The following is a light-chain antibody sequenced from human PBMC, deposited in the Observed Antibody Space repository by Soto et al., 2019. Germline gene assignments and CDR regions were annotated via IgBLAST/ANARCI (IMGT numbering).Light chain of an antibody. CDR2: DVT. CDR1: SSDVGGYDY. J-gene: IGLJ1*01. Sequence: QSDLTQPPYASGAPGQSVAISCTGTSSDVGGYDYVSWYQQHPGKAPKLMIYDVTKRPSGVPDRFSGSKSGNTASLTVSGLQAEDEADYYCSSYAGTHIVFGTGTKVTVL. CDR3: SSYAGTHIV. V-gene: IGLV2-8*01.